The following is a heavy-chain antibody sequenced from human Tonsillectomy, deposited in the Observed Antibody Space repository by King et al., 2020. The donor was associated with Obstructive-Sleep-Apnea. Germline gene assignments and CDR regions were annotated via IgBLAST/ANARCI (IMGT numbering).Heavy chain of an antibody. Sequence: VQLVESGGGVVQPGRSLRLSCAASGFTLSSYGMHWVRQAPGKGLEWMAVIWYDGSNKYYADSVKGRFTISRDNSKNTLYLQMNSLRDEATAVYYCAKGGGYCSSTSCYGGLDVWGQGTTVTVSS. V-gene: IGHV3-33*06. J-gene: IGHJ6*02. CDR1: GFTLSSYG. CDR2: IWYDGSNK. D-gene: IGHD2-2*01. CDR3: AKGGGYCSSTSCYGGLDV.